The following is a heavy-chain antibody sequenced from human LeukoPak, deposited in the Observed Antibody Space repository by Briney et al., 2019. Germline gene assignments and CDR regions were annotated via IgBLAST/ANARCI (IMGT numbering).Heavy chain of an antibody. J-gene: IGHJ4*02. CDR1: GFTFTTYG. Sequence: GGSLRLSCSASGFTFTTYGMNWVRQAPGKGLEWVSGIGGSGVRTYYADSVKGRFTISRDNSRNTVYLQMKSLRDEDTAVYYCAKVTPTVVTGFDYWGQGTLVTVSS. V-gene: IGHV3-23*01. CDR2: IGGSGVRT. CDR3: AKVTPTVVTGFDY. D-gene: IGHD4-23*01.